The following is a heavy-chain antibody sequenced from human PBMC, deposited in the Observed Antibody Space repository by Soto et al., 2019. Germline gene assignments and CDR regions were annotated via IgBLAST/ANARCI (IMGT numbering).Heavy chain of an antibody. CDR3: AKDTIKEEIAAAGVYYYYYYYMDV. CDR1: GFTFDDYA. Sequence: GGSLRLSCAASGFTFDDYAMHWVRQAPGKGLEWVSGISWNSGSIGYADSVKGRFTISRDNAKNSLYLQMNSLRAEDTALYYCAKDTIKEEIAAAGVYYYYYYYMDVWGKGTTVTVSS. CDR2: ISWNSGSI. J-gene: IGHJ6*03. V-gene: IGHV3-9*01. D-gene: IGHD6-13*01.